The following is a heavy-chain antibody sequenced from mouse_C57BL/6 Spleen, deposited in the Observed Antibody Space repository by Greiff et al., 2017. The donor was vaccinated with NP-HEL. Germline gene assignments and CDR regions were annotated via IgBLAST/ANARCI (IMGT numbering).Heavy chain of an antibody. CDR3: ARKGDYDYYFDY. CDR1: GYTFTSYW. V-gene: IGHV1-69*01. J-gene: IGHJ2*01. Sequence: QVQLKESGAELVMPGASVKLSCKASGYTFTSYWMHWVKQRPGQGLEWIGEIDPSDSYTNYNQKFKGKSTLTVDKSSSTAYMQLSSLTSEDSAVYYCARKGDYDYYFDYWGQGTTLTVSS. CDR2: IDPSDSYT. D-gene: IGHD2-4*01.